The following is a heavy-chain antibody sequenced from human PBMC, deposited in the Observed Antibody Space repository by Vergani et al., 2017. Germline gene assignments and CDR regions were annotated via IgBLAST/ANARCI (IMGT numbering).Heavy chain of an antibody. CDR2: ISSSSSYI. J-gene: IGHJ6*02. CDR3: ARDGGGGYYYYYYGMDV. CDR1: GFTFSSYS. V-gene: IGHV3-21*01. D-gene: IGHD2-15*01. Sequence: EVQLVESGGGLVKPGGSLRLSCAASGFTFSSYSMNWVRQAPGKGLEWVSSISSSSSYIYYADSVKGRFTISRDNAKNSLYLQMNSLRDEDTAVYYCARDGGGGYYYYYYGMDVWGQGTTVTVSS.